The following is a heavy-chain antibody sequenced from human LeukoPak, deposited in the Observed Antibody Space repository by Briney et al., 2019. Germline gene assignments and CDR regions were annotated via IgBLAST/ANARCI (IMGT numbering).Heavy chain of an antibody. D-gene: IGHD2-2*01. V-gene: IGHV4-34*01. CDR1: GGSFSGYY. CDR2: INHSGST. Sequence: SETLSLTCAVYGGSFSGYYWSWIRQPPGKGLEWIGEINHSGSTNYNPSIKSRVTISVDTSKNQFSLKLSSVTAADTAVYYCATALGYCSSTSCPPYYYYYGMDVWGQGTTVTVSS. J-gene: IGHJ6*02. CDR3: ATALGYCSSTSCPPYYYYYGMDV.